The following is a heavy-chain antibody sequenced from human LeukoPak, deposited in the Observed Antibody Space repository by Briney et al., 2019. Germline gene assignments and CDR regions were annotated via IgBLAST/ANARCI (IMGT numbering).Heavy chain of an antibody. J-gene: IGHJ4*02. CDR1: GFTFSSYG. V-gene: IGHV3-30*02. CDR2: IRYDGSNK. CDR3: AKDGPLWFGELSHFDY. Sequence: GGSLRLSCAASGFTFSSYGMHWVRQAPGKGLEWVAFIRYDGSNKYYADSVKGRFTISRDNSKNTLYLQMNSLRAEDTAVYYCAKDGPLWFGELSHFDYWGQGTLVTVSS. D-gene: IGHD3-10*01.